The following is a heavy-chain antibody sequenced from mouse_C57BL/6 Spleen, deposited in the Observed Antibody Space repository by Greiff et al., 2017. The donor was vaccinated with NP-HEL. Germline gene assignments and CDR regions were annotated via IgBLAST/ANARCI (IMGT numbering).Heavy chain of an antibody. CDR3: AKSYLGGYSYGC. V-gene: IGHV1-64*01. CDR1: GYTFTSYW. Sequence: QVQLQQPGAELVKPGASVKLSCKASGYTFTSYWMHWVKQRPGQGLEWIGMIYPNSGSTNYNEKFKSKATLTVDKSSSTAYMQLSSLTSEDSAVYCGAKSYLGGYSYGCWGKGTTLTVSS. D-gene: IGHD1-1*02. CDR2: IYPNSGST. J-gene: IGHJ2*01.